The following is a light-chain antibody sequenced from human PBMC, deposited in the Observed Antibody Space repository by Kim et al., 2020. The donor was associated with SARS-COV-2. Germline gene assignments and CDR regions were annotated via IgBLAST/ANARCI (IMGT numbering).Light chain of an antibody. Sequence: ASVGERVTITCRASQTINSNLAWYQQKPGKAPKFLIYKASILEDAVPTRFSGSQSGTDFSLTISNLQPDDFATYYCQQYDKFPYNFGQGTKLEI. CDR1: QTINSN. J-gene: IGKJ2*01. CDR3: QQYDKFPYN. V-gene: IGKV1-5*03. CDR2: KAS.